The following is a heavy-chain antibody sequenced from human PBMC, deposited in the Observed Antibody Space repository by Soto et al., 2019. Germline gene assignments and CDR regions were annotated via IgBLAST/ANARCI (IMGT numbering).Heavy chain of an antibody. J-gene: IGHJ5*02. V-gene: IGHV4-59*02. Sequence: PSETLSFTGFVCGGSVSNYYCSRVRQAPGKRLEWIGYIYYTGTHDYNRSLRGRATISVDTSKDQFSMKLTSVTAAYTAVYYCARDRDRHNSALPAINPCGQGILVTVSS. CDR3: ARDRDRHNSALPAINP. CDR2: IYYTGTH. D-gene: IGHD2-2*01. CDR1: GGSVSNYY.